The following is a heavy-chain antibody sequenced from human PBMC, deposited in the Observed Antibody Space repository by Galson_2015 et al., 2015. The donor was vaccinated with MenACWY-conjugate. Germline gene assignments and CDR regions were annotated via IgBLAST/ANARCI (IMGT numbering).Heavy chain of an antibody. V-gene: IGHV3-21*01. J-gene: IGHJ4*02. CDR2: ISSSSSYI. CDR3: ASLGISGYYPSL. CDR1: GFTFSSYS. D-gene: IGHD3-22*01. Sequence: SLRLSCAASGFTFSSYSMNWVRQAPGKGLEWVSSISSSSSYIYNADSVKGRFTISRDNAKNSLYLQMNSLRAEDTAVYYCASLGISGYYPSLWGQGTLVTVSS.